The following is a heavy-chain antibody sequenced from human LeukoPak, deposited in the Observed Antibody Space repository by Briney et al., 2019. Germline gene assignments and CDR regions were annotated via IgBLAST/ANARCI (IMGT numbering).Heavy chain of an antibody. V-gene: IGHV1-2*02. Sequence: ASVKVSCKASGYTFTGYYMHWVRQAPGQGLEWMGWINPNSGGANYAQKFQGRVTMTRDTSISTAYMELSRLRSDDTAGYYCARSPAMTVYDSSGYYLDYWGQGTLVTVSS. CDR2: INPNSGGA. CDR3: ARSPAMTVYDSSGYYLDY. D-gene: IGHD3-22*01. CDR1: GYTFTGYY. J-gene: IGHJ4*02.